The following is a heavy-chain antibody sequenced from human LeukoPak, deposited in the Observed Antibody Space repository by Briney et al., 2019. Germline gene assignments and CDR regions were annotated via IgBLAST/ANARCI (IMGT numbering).Heavy chain of an antibody. CDR2: IDSTSAYK. D-gene: IGHD3-10*01. CDR3: ARGTSGSYSITYFDY. J-gene: IGHJ4*01. V-gene: IGHV3-21*01. CDR1: GFTFSSSS. Sequence: PGGSLRLSCAASGFTFSSSSMNWVRQAPGKGLEWVSYIDSTSAYKLYTGSVEGRFTISRDNAKNSLYLQMNSLRAEDTAVYYCARGTSGSYSITYFDYWGHGALVTVSA.